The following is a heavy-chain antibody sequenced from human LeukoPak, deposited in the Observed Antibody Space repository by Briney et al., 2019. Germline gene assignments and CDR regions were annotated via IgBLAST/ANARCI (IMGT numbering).Heavy chain of an antibody. CDR1: GFTFSSYA. D-gene: IGHD1/OR15-1a*01. V-gene: IGHV3-23*01. CDR2: ISGSGGST. Sequence: GGSLRLSCAASGFTFSSYAMSWVRQAPGKGLEWVSAISGSGGSTYYADSVKGRFTISRDNSKNTLYLQMNSLRTEDTAVYYCAKGTLNWNKYYFDYWGQGTLVTVSS. J-gene: IGHJ4*02. CDR3: AKGTLNWNKYYFDY.